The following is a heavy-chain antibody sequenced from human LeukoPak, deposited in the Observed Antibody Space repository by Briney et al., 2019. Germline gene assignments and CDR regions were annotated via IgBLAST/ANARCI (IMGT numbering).Heavy chain of an antibody. CDR1: GFTFSTYT. CDR2: ISGSSSFI. Sequence: PGRSLRLSCSASGFTFSTYTMKWVRQAPGKGLEWVSSISGSSSFIYSADSVKGRFTISRDNAKNSLYLQMNSLRAEDTAVYYCARDGASMDVWGKGTTVTVSS. CDR3: ARDGASMDV. V-gene: IGHV3-21*01. J-gene: IGHJ6*03. D-gene: IGHD3-10*01.